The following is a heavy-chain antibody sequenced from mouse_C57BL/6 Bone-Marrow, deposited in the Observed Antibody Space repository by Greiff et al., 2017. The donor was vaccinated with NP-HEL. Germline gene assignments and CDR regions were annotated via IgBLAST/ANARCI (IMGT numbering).Heavy chain of an antibody. D-gene: IGHD1-1*01. CDR3: ARYYYGSRGWYFDV. Sequence: QVQLQQPGADLVKPGASVKLSCKASGYTFTSYWMHWVKQRPGRGLAWIGRLDPNSGGTKFNEKFKTQATLTVDKPSSTAYMQLSSLTSEDSAVYYCARYYYGSRGWYFDVWGTGTTVTVSS. J-gene: IGHJ1*03. CDR1: GYTFTSYW. V-gene: IGHV1-72*01. CDR2: LDPNSGGT.